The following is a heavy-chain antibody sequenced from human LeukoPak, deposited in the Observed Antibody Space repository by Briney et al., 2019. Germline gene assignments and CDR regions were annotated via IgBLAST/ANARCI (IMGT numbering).Heavy chain of an antibody. D-gene: IGHD3-22*01. J-gene: IGHJ6*03. CDR3: ANVHYDSSGLLRSTGYYMDI. Sequence: GASVKVSCKVSGYTLTELSMHWVRQAPGKGLEWMGGFDPEDGATIYAQKFQGRVTMTEDTSTDTAYMELSSLRSEDTAVYYCANVHYDSSGLLRSTGYYMDIWGKGTTVTVSS. V-gene: IGHV1-24*01. CDR2: FDPEDGAT. CDR1: GYTLTELS.